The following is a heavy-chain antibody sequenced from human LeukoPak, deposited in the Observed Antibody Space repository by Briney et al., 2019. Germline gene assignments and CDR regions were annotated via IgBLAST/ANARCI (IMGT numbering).Heavy chain of an antibody. CDR3: ARETVNYFDSSGSSRGYFDY. CDR2: ISSISSYI. V-gene: IGHV3-21*01. Sequence: GGSLRLSCAASAFTFSTYAMHWVRQAPGKGLEWVSSISSISSYIYYADSVKGRFTVSRDIAKNSLYLQMNSLRAEDTAVYYCARETVNYFDSSGSSRGYFDYWGQGTLVTVSS. D-gene: IGHD3-22*01. CDR1: AFTFSTYA. J-gene: IGHJ4*02.